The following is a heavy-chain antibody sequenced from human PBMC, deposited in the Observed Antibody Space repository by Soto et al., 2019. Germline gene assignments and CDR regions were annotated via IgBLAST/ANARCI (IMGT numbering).Heavy chain of an antibody. CDR2: INHRNGDK. V-gene: IGHV1-2*02. J-gene: IGHJ3*01. D-gene: IGHD3-10*01. CDR3: ARGPFGDSPIDF. Sequence: ASVKVSCKDSGYPLTGFYVHWVRQAPRQGLEWMGWINHRNGDKILAQKFEGRVTLTLDTSVTTAYMDLSSLNSDDTAVYYCARGPFGDSPIDFWGPGTMVTVSS. CDR1: GYPLTGFY.